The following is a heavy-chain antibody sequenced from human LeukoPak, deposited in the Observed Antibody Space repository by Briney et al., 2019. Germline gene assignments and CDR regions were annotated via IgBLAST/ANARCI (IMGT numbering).Heavy chain of an antibody. J-gene: IGHJ4*02. CDR3: ARQGILTSYDY. CDR1: SGSISSGSYY. CDR2: IYTNGSP. D-gene: IGHD3-9*01. V-gene: IGHV4-61*02. Sequence: SETLSLTCSVSSGSISSGSYYWSWIRQPAGKGLEWIGRIYTNGSPNYNPSLKSRVTISMDTSKNHFSLKLSSVTAADTAVYYRARQGILTSYDYWGQGTLVTVSS.